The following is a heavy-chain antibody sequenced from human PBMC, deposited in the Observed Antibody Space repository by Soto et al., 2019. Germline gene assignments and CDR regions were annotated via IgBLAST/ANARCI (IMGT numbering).Heavy chain of an antibody. D-gene: IGHD6-6*01. CDR1: GGTFSSYT. Sequence: QVQLVQSGAEVKKPGSSVKVSCKASGGTFSSYTISWVRQAPGQGLDWIGRIIPILVIANYAPKFQGIVTITADKSTSTAYMELSSLRSEDTAVYYCARAYYSSSSLFHWNDFNYWGQGTLVTVSS. CDR3: ARAYYSSSSLFHWNDFNY. CDR2: IIPILVIA. V-gene: IGHV1-69*02. J-gene: IGHJ4*02.